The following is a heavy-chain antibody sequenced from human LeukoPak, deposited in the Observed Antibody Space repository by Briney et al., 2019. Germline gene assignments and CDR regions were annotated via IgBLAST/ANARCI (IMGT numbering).Heavy chain of an antibody. CDR3: TTARNMVRGVIPLDY. J-gene: IGHJ4*02. D-gene: IGHD3-10*01. CDR1: GFIFSTSW. V-gene: IGHV3-7*03. CDR2: INLDGSEK. Sequence: GGSLRLSCTASGFIFSTSWMTWVRQAPGKGLEWVANINLDGSEKYYVDSVKGRFTISRDNAKNSLYLQMNSLKTGDTAVYYCTTARNMVRGVIPLDYWGQGTLVTVSS.